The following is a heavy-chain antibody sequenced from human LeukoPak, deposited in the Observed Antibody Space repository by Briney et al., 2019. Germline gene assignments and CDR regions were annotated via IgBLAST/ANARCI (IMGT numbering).Heavy chain of an antibody. CDR2: IIPTFGTA. J-gene: IGHJ6*02. CDR1: GGTFSSYA. CDR3: ARDQGLRYFDLPCYGMDV. V-gene: IGHV1-69*13. D-gene: IGHD3-9*01. Sequence: GASVKVSCKASGGTFSSYAISWVRQAPGQGLEWMGGIIPTFGTANYAQKFQGRVTITADESTSTAYMELSSLRSEDTAVYYCARDQGLRYFDLPCYGMDVWGQGTTVTVSS.